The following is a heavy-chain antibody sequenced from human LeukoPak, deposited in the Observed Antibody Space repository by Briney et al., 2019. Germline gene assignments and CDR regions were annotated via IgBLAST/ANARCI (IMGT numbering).Heavy chain of an antibody. CDR1: GGSISSYY. CDR3: ARQMETYNWFDP. CDR2: IYYSGST. V-gene: IGHV4-59*08. Sequence: SETLSLTCTVSGGSISSYYRSWIRQPPGKGLEWIGYIYYSGSTNYNPSLKSRVTISVDTSKNQFSLKLSSVTAAGTAVYYCARQMETYNWFDPWGQGTLVTVSS. D-gene: IGHD1-1*01. J-gene: IGHJ5*02.